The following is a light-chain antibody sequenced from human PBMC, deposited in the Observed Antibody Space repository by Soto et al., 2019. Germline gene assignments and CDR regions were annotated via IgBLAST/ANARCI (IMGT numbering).Light chain of an antibody. V-gene: IGLV2-14*03. CDR3: SSYVTDDTYV. CDR2: DVD. Sequence: SALTQPASVSGSPGQSIAISCTGTSNDVGAYHFVSWFQQHPGKAPKLIIYDVDNRPSGVSDRFSASKSGNTASLTISGLQAEDEADYYCSSYVTDDTYVFGTGTKLT. CDR1: SNDVGAYHF. J-gene: IGLJ1*01.